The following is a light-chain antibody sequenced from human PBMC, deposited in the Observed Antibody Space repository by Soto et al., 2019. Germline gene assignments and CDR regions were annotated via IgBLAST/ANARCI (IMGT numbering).Light chain of an antibody. CDR1: QSVGTN. J-gene: IGKJ2*01. CDR3: QQYYYWTPYT. V-gene: IGKV3-15*01. CDR2: GAS. Sequence: EIVMTQSPATLSVSPGERATLSCRASQSVGTNLVWYQHKPGQAPRPLIYGASIRATGIPARFSASGSGTEFTLTISTLQYEAYAVSLCQQYYYWTPYTFGQGTKVDIK.